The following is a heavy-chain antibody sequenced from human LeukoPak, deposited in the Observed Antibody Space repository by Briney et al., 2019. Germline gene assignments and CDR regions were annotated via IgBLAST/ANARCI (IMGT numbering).Heavy chain of an antibody. CDR1: GYTFTIYY. J-gene: IGHJ4*02. Sequence: ASVKVSCKASGYTFTIYYIHWLRQAPGQRLEWLGWINPNNGGTLYAQKFQGGVTMTRDTSLGAVYMELSRLTPDDTAVYYCARGVATTGAKFFDYWGQGTLVTVSS. CDR2: INPNNGGT. CDR3: ARGVATTGAKFFDY. D-gene: IGHD6-13*01. V-gene: IGHV1-2*02.